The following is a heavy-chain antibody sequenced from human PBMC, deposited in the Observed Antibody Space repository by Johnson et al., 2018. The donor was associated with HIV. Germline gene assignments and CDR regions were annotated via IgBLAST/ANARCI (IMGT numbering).Heavy chain of an antibody. CDR1: GFTFSSYA. Sequence: QVQLVESGGGVVQPGRSLRLSCAASGFTFSSYAMHWVRQATGKGLEWVAVISYDGSNKYYADSVKGRFTISRDNSKNTLYLQMNSLRAEDTAVYYCAKEGYCSSTSCYENAFDIWGKGTMVTVSS. V-gene: IGHV3-30-3*01. J-gene: IGHJ3*02. CDR3: AKEGYCSSTSCYENAFDI. CDR2: ISYDGSNK. D-gene: IGHD2-2*01.